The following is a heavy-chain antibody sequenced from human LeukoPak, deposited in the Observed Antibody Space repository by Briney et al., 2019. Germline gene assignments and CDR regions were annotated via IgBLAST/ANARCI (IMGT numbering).Heavy chain of an antibody. CDR1: GFTFSSYW. CDR2: IKQDGSEK. CDR3: ARTDYSNAFDY. D-gene: IGHD4-11*01. V-gene: IGHV3-7*03. J-gene: IGHJ4*02. Sequence: GGSLRLSCAASGFTFSSYWMSWVRQAPGKGLEWVANIKQDGSEKYYVDSVKGRFTISRDNAKNSLYLQMNSLRAEDTALYYCARTDYSNAFDYWGQGTLVTVSS.